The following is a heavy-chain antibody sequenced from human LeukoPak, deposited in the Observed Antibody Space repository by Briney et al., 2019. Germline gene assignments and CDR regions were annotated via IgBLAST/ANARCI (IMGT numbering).Heavy chain of an antibody. CDR2: IKQDGTEK. J-gene: IGHJ4*02. V-gene: IGHV3-7*01. CDR3: TRDTGCPGGTCYSFYDY. Sequence: GGSLRLSCAASGFTFSNYWMTWVRQAPGKGLEWVANIKQDGTEKYYVDSVKGRFTNSRDNAENSLYLQMNSLRAEDTAVYYCTRDTGCPGGTCYSFYDYWGRGTLVTVSS. CDR1: GFTFSNYW. D-gene: IGHD2-15*01.